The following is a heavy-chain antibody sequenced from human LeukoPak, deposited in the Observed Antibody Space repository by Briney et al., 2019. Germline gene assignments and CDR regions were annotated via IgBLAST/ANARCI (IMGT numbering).Heavy chain of an antibody. CDR3: AKEGGSSIWSGSHFDY. D-gene: IGHD3-3*01. J-gene: IGHJ4*02. V-gene: IGHV3-23*01. CDR1: GFTFSSYA. Sequence: GGSLRLSCAASGFTFSSYAMSWVRQAPGKGLEWVSAISGSDGSTYYADSVKGRFTISRDDSKNTLYLHMNSLRAEDTAVYYCAKEGGSSIWSGSHFDYWGQGTLVTVSS. CDR2: ISGSDGST.